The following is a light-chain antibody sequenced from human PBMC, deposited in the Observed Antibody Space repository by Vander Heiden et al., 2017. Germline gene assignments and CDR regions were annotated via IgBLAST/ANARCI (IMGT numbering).Light chain of an antibody. Sequence: IVLTQSPRTLSSSPAARANLSSNASQSVSSSYLGWYQQRPGQAPKLLIYGASSRTTGIPDRFSGSGSGTDFTLTISRLEPEDFAIYYCQHYATSLWTFGQGTKVEI. V-gene: IGKV3-20*01. CDR2: GAS. CDR1: QSVSSSY. CDR3: QHYATSLWT. J-gene: IGKJ1*01.